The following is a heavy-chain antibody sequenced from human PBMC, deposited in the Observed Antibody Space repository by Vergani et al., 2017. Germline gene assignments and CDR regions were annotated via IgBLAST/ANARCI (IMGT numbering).Heavy chain of an antibody. J-gene: IGHJ6*03. CDR1: GFTFSSYG. CDR3: AKDIVGATPRGYMDV. CDR2: ISYDGSNK. V-gene: IGHV3-30*18. Sequence: QVQLVESGGGVVQPGGSLRLSCAASGFTFSSYGMHWVRQAPGKGLEWVAVISYDGSNKYYADSVKGRFTISRDNSKNTLYLQMNSLRAEDTAVYYCAKDIVGATPRGYMDVWGKGP. D-gene: IGHD1-26*01.